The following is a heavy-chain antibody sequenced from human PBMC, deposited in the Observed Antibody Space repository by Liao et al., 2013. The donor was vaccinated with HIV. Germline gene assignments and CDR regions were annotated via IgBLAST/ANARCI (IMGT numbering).Heavy chain of an antibody. J-gene: IGHJ4*02. V-gene: IGHV4-4*07. CDR3: ASVSDFWSGYPLDY. CDR1: GGSISSYY. CDR2: IYTNGIT. D-gene: IGHD3-3*01. Sequence: QVQLQESGPGLVKPSETLSLTCTVSGGSISSYYWSWIRQPAGRGLEWIGLIYTNGITNYNPSLKSRVTMSVDTSKKQFSLKLSSVTAADTAVYYCASVSDFWSGYPLDYWGQGTLVTVSS.